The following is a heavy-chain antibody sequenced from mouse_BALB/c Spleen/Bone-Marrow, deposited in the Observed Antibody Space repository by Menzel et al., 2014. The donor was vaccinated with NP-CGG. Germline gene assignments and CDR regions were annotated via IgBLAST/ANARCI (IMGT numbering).Heavy chain of an antibody. CDR3: TRDLYDGYYYYAMDY. CDR2: ISSGGSYT. J-gene: IGHJ4*01. Sequence: EVQVVESGGGLVKPGGSLKLSCAASGFTFSSYTMSWVRQTPEKRLEWVATISSGGSYTYYPDSVKGRFTISRDNAKNTLYLQMSSLKSEDTAMYYCTRDLYDGYYYYAMDYWGQGTSVTVSS. D-gene: IGHD2-3*01. V-gene: IGHV5-6-4*01. CDR1: GFTFSSYT.